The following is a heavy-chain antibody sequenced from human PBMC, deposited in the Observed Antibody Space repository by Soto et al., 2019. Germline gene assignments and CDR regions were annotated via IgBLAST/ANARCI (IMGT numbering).Heavy chain of an antibody. CDR1: GFTFSTYG. CDR2: ISYDGGSK. J-gene: IGHJ4*02. CDR3: AKEQLAMTVVVADYFDS. V-gene: IGHV3-30*18. Sequence: LRLSCAASGFTFSTYGIHWVRQAPGKGLEWVALISYDGGSKYYGDSVKGRFIISRDNSHNTVSLQMNSLRADDTAVYFCAKEQLAMTVVVADYFDSWGQGTLVTVSS. D-gene: IGHD3-22*01.